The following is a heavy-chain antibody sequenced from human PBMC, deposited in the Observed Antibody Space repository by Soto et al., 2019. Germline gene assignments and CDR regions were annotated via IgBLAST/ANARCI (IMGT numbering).Heavy chain of an antibody. Sequence: SETLSLTCTVSRGSINNSYWSWIRQPPGKGLEWIGYIYYSGSTYYNPSLKSRVTISVDTSKNQFSLKLSSVTAADTAVYYCARERPDGSRLDPWGQGTLVTVSS. D-gene: IGHD6-13*01. CDR1: RGSINNSY. CDR2: IYYSGST. CDR3: ARERPDGSRLDP. J-gene: IGHJ5*02. V-gene: IGHV4-30-4*01.